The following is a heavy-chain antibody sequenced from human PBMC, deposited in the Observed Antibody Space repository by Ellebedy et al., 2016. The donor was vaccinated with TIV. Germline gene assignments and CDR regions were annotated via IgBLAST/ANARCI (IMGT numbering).Heavy chain of an antibody. V-gene: IGHV1-69*11. CDR3: ARDGRFLEWLGYYYYYMDV. CDR2: IIPILGTA. J-gene: IGHJ6*03. D-gene: IGHD3-3*01. Sequence: SVKVSCXASGGTFSSYAISWVRQAPGQGLEWMGRIIPILGTANYAQKFQGRVTITADESTSTAYMELSSLRSEDTAVYYCARDGRFLEWLGYYYYYMDVWGKGTTVTVSS. CDR1: GGTFSSYA.